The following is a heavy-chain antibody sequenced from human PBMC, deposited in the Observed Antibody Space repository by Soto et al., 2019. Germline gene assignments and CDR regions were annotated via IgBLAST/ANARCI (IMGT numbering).Heavy chain of an antibody. V-gene: IGHV1-2*02. CDR1: GYTFTGYY. CDR2: INPNSGST. CDR3: ARADFYYYYGMDV. Sequence: ASVKVSCTASGYTFTGYYMHWVRQAPGQGLEWMGWINPNSGSTNYAQKFQGRVTMTRDTSISTAYMELSRLRSDDTAVYYCARADFYYYYGMDVWGQGTTVTVSS. J-gene: IGHJ6*02.